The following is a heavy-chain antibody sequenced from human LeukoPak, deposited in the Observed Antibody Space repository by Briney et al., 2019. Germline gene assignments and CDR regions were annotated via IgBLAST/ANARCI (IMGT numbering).Heavy chain of an antibody. CDR2: IYYSGST. J-gene: IGHJ6*02. Sequence: SETLSLACTVSGGSISSGDYHWSWIRQPPGKGLEWIGYIYYSGSTYYNPSLKSRVTISVDTSKNQFSLKLTSVTAADTAVYYCVRAKNLPHCYGSGNYYSSGYVMDVWGQGTTVTVSS. D-gene: IGHD3-10*01. CDR1: GGSISSGDYH. CDR3: VRAKNLPHCYGSGNYYSSGYVMDV. V-gene: IGHV4-30-4*01.